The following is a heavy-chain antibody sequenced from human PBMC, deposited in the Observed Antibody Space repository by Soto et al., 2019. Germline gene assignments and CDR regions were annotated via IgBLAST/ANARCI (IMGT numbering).Heavy chain of an antibody. CDR2: VSYDGSNK. D-gene: IGHD6-19*01. Sequence: QVQLVESGGGVVQPGRSLRLSCAASGFTFSSYAMHWVRQAPGKGLEWVAAVSYDGSNKYYADSVKGRFTISRDNSKNTLYLQMNSLRAEDTAVYYCAREPPQWLDYYYGMDVWGQGTTVTVSS. CDR3: AREPPQWLDYYYGMDV. V-gene: IGHV3-30-3*01. CDR1: GFTFSSYA. J-gene: IGHJ6*02.